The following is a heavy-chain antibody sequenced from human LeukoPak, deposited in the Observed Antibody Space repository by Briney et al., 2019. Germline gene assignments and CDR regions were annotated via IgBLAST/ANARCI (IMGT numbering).Heavy chain of an antibody. CDR2: ISGFRGNT. Sequence: GAPVNGSCKAAGDTVSTYGLSWLGQAPGHGVEWMGWISGFRGNTNYAQKSRGRVSMTTDTSTTTAYMELRSLNSDDTAVYYCARDFFSYDGTENNYEDTFDIGGQGTMVTVSS. D-gene: IGHD3-22*01. J-gene: IGHJ3*02. V-gene: IGHV1-18*01. CDR1: GDTVSTYG. CDR3: ARDFFSYDGTENNYEDTFDI.